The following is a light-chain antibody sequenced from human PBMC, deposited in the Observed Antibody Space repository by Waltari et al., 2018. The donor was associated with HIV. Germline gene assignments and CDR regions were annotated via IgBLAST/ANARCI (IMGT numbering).Light chain of an antibody. CDR3: QSFDSSLTTSGVI. CDR1: SANIGGGYA. V-gene: IGLV1-40*01. J-gene: IGLJ2*01. CDR2: ANI. Sequence: QSVLTQPPSVSGAPGQRVTIPCTGSSANIGGGYAVHWYQQLPGPAPTLLSDANINRPSGVPDRFSGSKSGSSASLAITGLQAEDEAHYYCQSFDSSLTTSGVIFGGGTKLTVL.